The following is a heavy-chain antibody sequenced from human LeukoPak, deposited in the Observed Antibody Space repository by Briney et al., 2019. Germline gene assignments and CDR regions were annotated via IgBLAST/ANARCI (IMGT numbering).Heavy chain of an antibody. CDR2: IYYSGTT. V-gene: IGHV4-59*01. D-gene: IGHD5-18*01. Sequence: SETLSLPSTVSGGSITTSYWSWIRQPPGKGLEWIGYIYYSGTTNYSPSLKSRVTISVDTSKNQFSLKLSSVTAADTAVYYCAREGVYRYGFFDYWGAGPLVTVSS. CDR3: AREGVYRYGFFDY. J-gene: IGHJ4*02. CDR1: GGSITTSY.